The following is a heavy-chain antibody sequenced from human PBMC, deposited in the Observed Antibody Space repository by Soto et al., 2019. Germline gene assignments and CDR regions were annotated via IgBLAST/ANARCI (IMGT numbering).Heavy chain of an antibody. Sequence: PSETLSLTCTVSGGSISSGDYYWSWIRQPPGKGLEWIGYISYRGSTYYNPSLKSRVTISVDTSKNQFSLKLSSVTAADTAVYYCARGHSSGYCPYYFDYWGQGTLVTVSS. D-gene: IGHD3-22*01. J-gene: IGHJ4*02. CDR2: ISYRGST. CDR1: GGSISSGDYY. CDR3: ARGHSSGYCPYYFDY. V-gene: IGHV4-30-4*01.